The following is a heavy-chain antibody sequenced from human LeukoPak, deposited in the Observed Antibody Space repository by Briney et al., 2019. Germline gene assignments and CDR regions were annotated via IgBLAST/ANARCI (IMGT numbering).Heavy chain of an antibody. J-gene: IGHJ3*02. CDR3: ARCTSGIRGAFDI. CDR1: GYSFTSYW. D-gene: IGHD3-10*01. V-gene: IGHV5-51*01. CDR2: IYPGDSDT. Sequence: GESLKISFKGSGYSFTSYWIGWVRQIPGKGLEWMGIIYPGDSDTRYSPSLQGQVTISADKSISTAYLQWSSLKASETAMYYCARCTSGIRGAFDIWGQGTMVTVSS.